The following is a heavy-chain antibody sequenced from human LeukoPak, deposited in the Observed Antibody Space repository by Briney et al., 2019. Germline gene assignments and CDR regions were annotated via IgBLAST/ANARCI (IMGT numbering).Heavy chain of an antibody. V-gene: IGHV5-51*01. D-gene: IGHD6-6*01. CDR3: AISIANWFDP. CDR1: GYSFTNYW. J-gene: IGHJ5*02. Sequence: GESLQISCKGSGYSFTNYWIAWVRQMPGKGLEWMGITYPGDSDTRYSPSFQGHVTISADKSISTAYLQWSSLKASDTAMYYCAISIANWFDPWGQGTLVTVSS. CDR2: TYPGDSDT.